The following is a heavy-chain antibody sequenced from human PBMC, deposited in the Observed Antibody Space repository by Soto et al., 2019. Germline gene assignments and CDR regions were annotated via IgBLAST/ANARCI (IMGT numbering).Heavy chain of an antibody. CDR2: ISSNGGST. CDR1: FTNYA. Sequence: FTNYAIHWIRQTPGKGLEYVSAISSNGGSTYYADSVEGRFTISRDNSKNTVFLQMSSLRTEDTAVYYCVARYCSTTTCYQVDYWGQGTLVTVSS. D-gene: IGHD2-2*01. J-gene: IGHJ4*02. V-gene: IGHV3-64D*06. CDR3: VARYCSTTTCYQVDY.